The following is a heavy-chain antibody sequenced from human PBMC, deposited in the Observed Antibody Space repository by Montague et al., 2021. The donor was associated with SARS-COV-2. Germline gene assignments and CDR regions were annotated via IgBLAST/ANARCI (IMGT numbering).Heavy chain of an antibody. D-gene: IGHD3-22*01. Sequence: SETLSLTCTVSGGSISSYYWSWIRQPPGKGLEWIGYTYYSGSTNYNPSLKSRVTISVDTSKNQFSLKLSSVTAADTAVYYCARRGMGYDSSGYPPDAFDIWGQGTMVTVSS. CDR1: GGSISSYY. J-gene: IGHJ3*02. CDR3: ARRGMGYDSSGYPPDAFDI. V-gene: IGHV4-59*01. CDR2: TYYSGST.